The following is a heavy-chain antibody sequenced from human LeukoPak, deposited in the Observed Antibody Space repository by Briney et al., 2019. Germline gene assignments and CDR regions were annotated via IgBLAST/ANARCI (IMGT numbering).Heavy chain of an antibody. CDR2: ISYDGSNK. CDR3: ARDLWSSYSGYNWFDP. CDR1: GFTFSSYA. J-gene: IGHJ5*02. D-gene: IGHD1-26*01. Sequence: GGSLRLSCAASGFTFSSYAMHWVRQAPGKGLEWVAVISYDGSNKYYADSVKGRFTISRDNSKNTLYLQMNSLRAEDTAVYYCARDLWSSYSGYNWFDPWGQGTLVTVSS. V-gene: IGHV3-30-3*01.